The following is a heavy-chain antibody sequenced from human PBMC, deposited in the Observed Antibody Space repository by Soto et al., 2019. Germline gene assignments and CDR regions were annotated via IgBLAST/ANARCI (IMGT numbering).Heavy chain of an antibody. CDR2: LSYEGSEE. D-gene: IGHD6-19*01. V-gene: IGHV3-30*03. CDR3: ALTRRSSLLEVAGPGFEY. Sequence: QVRLVESGGGVVQPGRSLRLSCAASGFNFGVFGMHWVRQAPGKGLEWLSVLSYEGSEEYYADSVRGRFTISRDNSKNTLVLQMDSLRVDDTGVYYCALTRRSSLLEVAGPGFEYWGLGTLVTVS. CDR1: GFNFGVFG. J-gene: IGHJ4*02.